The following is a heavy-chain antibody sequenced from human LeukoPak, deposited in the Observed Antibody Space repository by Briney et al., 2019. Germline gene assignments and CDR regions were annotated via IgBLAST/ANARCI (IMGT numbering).Heavy chain of an antibody. D-gene: IGHD5-18*01. CDR2: IYYSGST. CDR1: GGSISSGGYY. Sequence: SETLSLTCTVSGGSISSGGYYWSWIRQHPGKGLEWIGSIYYSGSTYYNPSLKSRVTISVDTSKNQFSLKLSSVTAADTAVYYCARHARDSYGFNWFDPWGQGTLVTVSS. J-gene: IGHJ5*02. CDR3: ARHARDSYGFNWFDP. V-gene: IGHV4-39*01.